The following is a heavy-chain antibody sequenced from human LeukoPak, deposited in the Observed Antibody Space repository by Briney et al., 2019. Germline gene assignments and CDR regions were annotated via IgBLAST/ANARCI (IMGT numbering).Heavy chain of an antibody. V-gene: IGHV1-69*13. D-gene: IGHD6-19*01. CDR3: ARVIAVAYAFDI. CDR1: GGTFISYA. Sequence: ASVKVSCKASGGTFISYAISWVRQAPGQGLEWVGGIIPIFGTANYAQKFQGRVTITADESTSTAYMELSSLRSEDTAVYYCARVIAVAYAFDIWGQGTMVTVSS. CDR2: IIPIFGTA. J-gene: IGHJ3*02.